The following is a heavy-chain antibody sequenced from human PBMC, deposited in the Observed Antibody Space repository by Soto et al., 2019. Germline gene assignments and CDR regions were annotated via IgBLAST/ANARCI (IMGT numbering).Heavy chain of an antibody. V-gene: IGHV1-3*04. Sequence: QVQLVLSGAEVKKPGASVKLSCKASGYTFTTYAIHRVRQAPGQRLEWVGWINTGNGNTKYSQNFQGRITITRDTSASTSYMEMSGLGSEDTALYYCARGSGAATLVTWGQGTLVTVSS. CDR3: ARGSGAATLVT. CDR1: GYTFTTYA. J-gene: IGHJ5*02. D-gene: IGHD6-13*01. CDR2: INTGNGNT.